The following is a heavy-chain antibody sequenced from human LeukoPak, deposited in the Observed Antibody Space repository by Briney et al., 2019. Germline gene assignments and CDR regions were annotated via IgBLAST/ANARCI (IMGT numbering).Heavy chain of an antibody. V-gene: IGHV4-59*01. Sequence: SETLSLTCTVSVGSISSYYWSWIRQPPGKGLEWIGYIYYSGSTNYNPSHKSRVTISVDTSKNQFSLKLSSVTAADTAVYYCARDRLDAFDIWRQGTMVTVSS. D-gene: IGHD6-25*01. CDR1: VGSISSYY. J-gene: IGHJ3*02. CDR2: IYYSGST. CDR3: ARDRLDAFDI.